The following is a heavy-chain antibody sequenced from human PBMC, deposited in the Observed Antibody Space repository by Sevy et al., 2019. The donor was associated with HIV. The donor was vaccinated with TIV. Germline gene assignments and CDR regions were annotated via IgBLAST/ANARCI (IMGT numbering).Heavy chain of an antibody. CDR1: GFTFSSYT. D-gene: IGHD2-15*01. Sequence: GGSLRLSCSASGFTFSSYTMIWDRQAPGRGLEWVSASSGTGSYIYYAYSVKDRFTISRDNAKNLLYLQMNSLRAEDTAVYYCARDHGYCSGGSCYSGGYWGQGTLVTVSS. CDR2: SSGTGSYI. J-gene: IGHJ4*02. V-gene: IGHV3-21*06. CDR3: ARDHGYCSGGSCYSGGY.